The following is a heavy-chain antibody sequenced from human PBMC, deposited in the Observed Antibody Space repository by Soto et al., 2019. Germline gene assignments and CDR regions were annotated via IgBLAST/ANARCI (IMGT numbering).Heavy chain of an antibody. V-gene: IGHV1-2*02. CDR1: GYTCTGYY. J-gene: IGHJ5*02. CDR2: INPNSCGT. CDR3: ARVGGGSCWDT. D-gene: IGHD2-15*01. Sequence: KVSCKDSGYTCTGYYMDCVRQAPGQGLEWMGWINPNSCGTNYAQRFQGRVTMTRDTSISTAYMELSRLRSDDTAVYYCARVGGGSCWDTWGQGTMVTVSS.